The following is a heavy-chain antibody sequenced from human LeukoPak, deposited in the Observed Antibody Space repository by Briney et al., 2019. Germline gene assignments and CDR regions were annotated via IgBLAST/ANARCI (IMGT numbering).Heavy chain of an antibody. CDR2: IYYSGST. J-gene: IGHJ3*02. Sequence: SETLSLTCTVSGGSISSSSYYWGWIRQPPGKGLEWIGSIYYSGSTYYNPSLKSRVTISVDTSKNQFSLKLSSVTAADTAVYYCARRKGSSSVKGAFDIWGQGTMVTVSS. V-gene: IGHV4-39*07. D-gene: IGHD6-6*01. CDR1: GGSISSSSYY. CDR3: ARRKGSSSVKGAFDI.